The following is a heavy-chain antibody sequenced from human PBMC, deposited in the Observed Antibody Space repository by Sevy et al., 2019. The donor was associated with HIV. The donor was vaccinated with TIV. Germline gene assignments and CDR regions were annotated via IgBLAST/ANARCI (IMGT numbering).Heavy chain of an antibody. CDR1: GFTFSSAG. CDR2: IWYDGSKK. D-gene: IGHD6-19*01. Sequence: GGSLRLSCAASGFTFSSAGMHWVRQAPGKGLEWVAIIWYDGSKKYYAASVKGRFTISRDNSKNTVSLQMDSLRVEDTALYYCTRDYGSGYTFYWGHGTLVTVSS. J-gene: IGHJ4*01. V-gene: IGHV3-33*01. CDR3: TRDYGSGYTFY.